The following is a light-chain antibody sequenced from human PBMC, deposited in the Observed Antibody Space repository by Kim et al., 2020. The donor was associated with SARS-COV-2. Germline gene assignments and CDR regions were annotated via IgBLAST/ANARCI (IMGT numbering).Light chain of an antibody. CDR1: NIGSKS. V-gene: IGLV3-21*04. Sequence: SYELTQPPSVSVALGKTARITCGGNNIGSKSVHWYQQKPGQAPVLVIYYDSDRPSGIPERFSGSNSGNTATLTISRVEAGDEADYYCQVWDSSVVFG. J-gene: IGLJ2*01. CDR2: YDS. CDR3: QVWDSSVV.